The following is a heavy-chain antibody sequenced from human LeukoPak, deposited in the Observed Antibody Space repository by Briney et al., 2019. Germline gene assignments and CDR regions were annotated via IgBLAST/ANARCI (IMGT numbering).Heavy chain of an antibody. CDR1: GFTFSSYG. D-gene: IGHD6-13*01. J-gene: IGHJ4*02. CDR3: AKDQMGHIAAVDY. V-gene: IGHV3-30*18. CDR2: ISYDGSNK. Sequence: GGSLRLSCAASGFTFSSYGMHWVRQAPGKGLEWVAVISYDGSNKYYADSVKGRFTISRDNSKNTLYLQMNSLRAEDTAVHYCAKDQMGHIAAVDYWGQGTLVTVSS.